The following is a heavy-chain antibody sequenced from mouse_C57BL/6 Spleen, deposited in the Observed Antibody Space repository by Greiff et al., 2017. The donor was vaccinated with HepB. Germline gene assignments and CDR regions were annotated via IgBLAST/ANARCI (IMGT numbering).Heavy chain of an antibody. J-gene: IGHJ1*03. Sequence: EVKLMESGGGLVKPGGSLTLSCAASGFTFSSYAMSWVRQTPEKRLEWVATISDGGSYTYYPDNVKGRFTISRDNAKNNLYRQMSHLKSEDTAMYSCARDRGKFSYVQVYFDVRGTGTTVTVSS. CDR1: GFTFSSYA. CDR2: ISDGGSYT. D-gene: IGHD2-12*01. CDR3: ARDRGKFSYVQVYFDV. V-gene: IGHV5-4*01.